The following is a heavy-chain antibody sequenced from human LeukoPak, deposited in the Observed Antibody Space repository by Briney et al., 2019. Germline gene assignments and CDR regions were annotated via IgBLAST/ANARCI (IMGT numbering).Heavy chain of an antibody. V-gene: IGHV1-69*06. CDR1: GYTFTSYY. CDR2: IIPIFGTA. CDR3: ARAAPGIAAAGTYYYMDV. J-gene: IGHJ6*03. D-gene: IGHD6-13*01. Sequence: SVKVSCKASGYTFTSYYMHWVRQAPGQGLEWMGGIIPIFGTANYAQKFQGRVTITADKSTSTAYMELSSLRSEDTAAYYCARAAPGIAAAGTYYYMDVWGKGTTVTVSS.